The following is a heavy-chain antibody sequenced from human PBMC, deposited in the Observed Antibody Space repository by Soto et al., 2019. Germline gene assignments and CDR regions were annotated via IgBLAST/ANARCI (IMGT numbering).Heavy chain of an antibody. CDR1: GSSISSGGYY. D-gene: IGHD5-18*01. J-gene: IGHJ4*02. V-gene: IGHV4-31*03. Sequence: SETLSLTCTVSGSSISSGGYYWSWIRQHPGKGLEWIGYIYYSGSTYYNPSLKSRVTISVDTSKNQFSLKLSSVTAADTAVYYCARVPLRGYSYGFDYWGQGTLVTVSS. CDR2: IYYSGST. CDR3: ARVPLRGYSYGFDY.